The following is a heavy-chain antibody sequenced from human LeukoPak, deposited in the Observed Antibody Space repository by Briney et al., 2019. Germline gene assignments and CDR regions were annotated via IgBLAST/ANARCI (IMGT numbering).Heavy chain of an antibody. CDR3: AKALNYWYFDL. CDR1: GFTFSSYA. V-gene: IGHV3-23*01. J-gene: IGHJ2*01. CDR2: ISGSGGST. Sequence: GGSLRLSCAASGFTFSSYAMSWVRQAPGKGLEWVSAISGSGGSTYYADSVKGRFTISRDSSKNTLYLQMNSLRAEDTATYYCAKALNYWYFDLWGRGNLVTVSS.